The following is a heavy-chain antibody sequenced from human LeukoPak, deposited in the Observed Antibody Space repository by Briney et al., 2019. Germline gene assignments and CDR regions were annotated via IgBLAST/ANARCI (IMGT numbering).Heavy chain of an antibody. CDR3: ATGYYDSSGYYH. J-gene: IGHJ5*02. V-gene: IGHV3-53*01. D-gene: IGHD3-22*01. CDR1: GFTFSDYY. CDR2: IYSGGST. Sequence: PGGSLRLSCAAPGFTFSDYYMSWIRQAPGKGLEWVSVIYSGGSTYYADSVKGRFTISRDNSKNTLYLQMNSLRAEDTAVYYCATGYYDSSGYYHWGQGTLVTVSS.